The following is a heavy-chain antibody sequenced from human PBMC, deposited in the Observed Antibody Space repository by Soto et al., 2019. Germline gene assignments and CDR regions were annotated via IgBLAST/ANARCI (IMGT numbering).Heavy chain of an antibody. V-gene: IGHV4-39*01. CDR2: IYYSGST. CDR1: GGSISSSSYY. CDR3: ARHKSTRQLGIPGTPFDY. Sequence: SETLSLTCTVSGGSISSSSYYWGWIRQPPGKGLEWIGSIYYSGSTYYNPSLKSRVTISVDTSQNQFSLKLSSVTAADTAVYYCARHKSTRQLGIPGTPFDYWGQGTLVTVSS. D-gene: IGHD1-7*01. J-gene: IGHJ4*02.